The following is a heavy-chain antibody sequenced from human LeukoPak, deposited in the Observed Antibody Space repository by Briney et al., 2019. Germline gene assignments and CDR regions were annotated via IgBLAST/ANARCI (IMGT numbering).Heavy chain of an antibody. Sequence: SETLSLTCAVYDGSFSGYYWNWIRQPPGKGLEWIGEINHSGSTNYNPSLKSRVTISVDTSKNQFSLKLSSVTAADTAVYYCARGGDRSYDFWSGYQRNYYYYMDVWGKGTTVTVSS. D-gene: IGHD3-3*01. V-gene: IGHV4-34*01. CDR2: INHSGST. CDR3: ARGGDRSYDFWSGYQRNYYYYMDV. J-gene: IGHJ6*03. CDR1: DGSFSGYY.